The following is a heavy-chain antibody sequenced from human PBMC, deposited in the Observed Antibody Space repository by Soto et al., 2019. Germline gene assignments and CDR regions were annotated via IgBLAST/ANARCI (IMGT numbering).Heavy chain of an antibody. CDR3: ARKTVSPPRLEDPFDI. CDR2: IYPGDSDT. CDR1: GYSFTTYW. V-gene: IGHV5-51*01. J-gene: IGHJ3*02. D-gene: IGHD3-3*01. Sequence: PGESLKISCTGSGYSFTTYWLAWVRQMPGKGLEYMGIIYPGDSDTRYSPSFQGQVTISADKSISTAYLQWTSLKASDTAIYYCARKTVSPPRLEDPFDIWGQGTMVTVSS.